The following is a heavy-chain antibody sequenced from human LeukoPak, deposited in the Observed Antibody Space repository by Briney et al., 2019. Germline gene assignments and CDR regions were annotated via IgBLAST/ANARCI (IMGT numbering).Heavy chain of an antibody. D-gene: IGHD3-22*01. V-gene: IGHV1-46*01. CDR2: INPSGGST. CDR3: ARAQWLSNNWFDP. Sequence: ASVKVSCKASGGTFSSYAISWVRQAPRQGLEWMGIINPSGGSTSYAQKFQGRVTMTRDMSTSTVYMELSSLRSEDTAVYYCARAQWLSNNWFDPWGQGTLVTVSS. CDR1: GGTFSSYA. J-gene: IGHJ5*02.